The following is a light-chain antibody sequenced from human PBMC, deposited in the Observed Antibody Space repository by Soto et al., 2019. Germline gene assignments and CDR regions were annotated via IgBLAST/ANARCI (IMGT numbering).Light chain of an antibody. CDR2: EVS. V-gene: IGLV2-14*01. Sequence: QPVLTQPASVSGSPGQSITISCTGTSRDIGGYNYVSWHQQHPGKAPKVIITEVSNRPSGVSNRFSGSKSGNTASLTISGLQAEDEADYYCSSYVSSTTFVVFGGATKLTVL. CDR1: SRDIGGYNY. J-gene: IGLJ2*01. CDR3: SSYVSSTTFVV.